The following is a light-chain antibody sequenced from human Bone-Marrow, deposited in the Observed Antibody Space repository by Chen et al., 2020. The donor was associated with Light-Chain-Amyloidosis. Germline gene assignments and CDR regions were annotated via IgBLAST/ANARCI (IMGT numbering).Light chain of an antibody. CDR1: SRDVGSYNP. CDR2: AGN. J-gene: IGLJ1*01. Sequence: QSALTQPASVSGSPGQSLTIACTGTSRDVGSYNPVSWYKQHPDKAPPAIMYAGNRRPSGVSSRFSGSKSGSTASLTISGLQAEDEADYYCCSYAGGSTYVFGAGTKVTVL. V-gene: IGLV2-23*01. CDR3: CSYAGGSTYV.